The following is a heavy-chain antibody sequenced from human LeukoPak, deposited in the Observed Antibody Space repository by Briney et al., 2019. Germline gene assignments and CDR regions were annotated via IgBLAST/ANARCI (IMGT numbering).Heavy chain of an antibody. CDR1: GFTFSNAW. CDR3: TTGGGVYDYVSLH. V-gene: IGHV3-15*01. Sequence: GGSLRLPCVASGFTFSNAWMNWVRQAPGKGLEWVGRIKSKSDGGTTDYAAPVKGKFTISRDDSKNTLYLQMNSLKSEDTAVYYSTTGGGVYDYVSLHWGQGTLVTVSS. J-gene: IGHJ1*01. D-gene: IGHD3-16*01. CDR2: IKSKSDGGTT.